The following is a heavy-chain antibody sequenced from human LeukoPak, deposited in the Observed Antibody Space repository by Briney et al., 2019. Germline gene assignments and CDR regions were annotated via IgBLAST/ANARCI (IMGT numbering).Heavy chain of an antibody. CDR3: ASGGYSGYAFDY. CDR1: GGXISSFY. J-gene: IGHJ4*02. V-gene: IGHV4-59*01. D-gene: IGHD5-12*01. CDR2: IYYSGIT. Sequence: PSETLSLTCTVSGGXISSFYWSWIRQPPGKGLQWIGYIYYSGITRYNPSLKSRVTISVDTSKNQFSLKLSSVTAADTAVYYCASGGYSGYAFDYWGQGILVTVSS.